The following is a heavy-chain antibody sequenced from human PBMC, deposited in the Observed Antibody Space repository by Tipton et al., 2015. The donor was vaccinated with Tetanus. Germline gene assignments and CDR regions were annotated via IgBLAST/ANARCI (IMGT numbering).Heavy chain of an antibody. CDR3: YSSSWSSSYYYYGMDV. Sequence: QMQLVQSGAEVKKPGSSVKVSCKASGGTFSSYAISWVRQAPGQGLEWMGGIIPIFGTANYAQKFQGRVTITADESTGPAYMELSSLRSEDTAVYYCYSSSWSSSYYYYGMDVWGQGTTVTVSS. D-gene: IGHD6-13*01. CDR2: IIPIFGTA. CDR1: GGTFSSYA. J-gene: IGHJ6*02. V-gene: IGHV1-69*01.